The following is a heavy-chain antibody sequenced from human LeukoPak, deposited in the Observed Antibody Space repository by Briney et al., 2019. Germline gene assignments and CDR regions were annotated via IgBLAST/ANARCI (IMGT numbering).Heavy chain of an antibody. D-gene: IGHD3-10*01. CDR3: ARLNYFGSTNFDY. CDR2: IYPGDSDT. J-gene: IGHJ4*02. Sequence: GASLEISCKGSGYIFSTYWIGWVRQMPGKGLEWMWIIYPGDSDTKYSPSFQGQVTISAAKSISTAYLQWSSLKASDTAMYYCARLNYFGSTNFDYWGQGTLVTVSS. CDR1: GYIFSTYW. V-gene: IGHV5-51*01.